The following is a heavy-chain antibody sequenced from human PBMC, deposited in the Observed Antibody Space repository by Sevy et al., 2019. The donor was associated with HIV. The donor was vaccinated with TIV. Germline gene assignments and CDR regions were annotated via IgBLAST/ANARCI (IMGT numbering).Heavy chain of an antibody. Sequence: GSLRLSCAASGFTFSSYSMNWVRQAPGKGLEWVSSISSSSSYIYYADSVKGRFTISRDNAKNSLYLQMNSLRAEDTAVYYCARDDSGSYLEDAFDIWGQGTMVTVSS. CDR2: ISSSSSYI. CDR1: GFTFSSYS. J-gene: IGHJ3*02. V-gene: IGHV3-21*01. D-gene: IGHD1-26*01. CDR3: ARDDSGSYLEDAFDI.